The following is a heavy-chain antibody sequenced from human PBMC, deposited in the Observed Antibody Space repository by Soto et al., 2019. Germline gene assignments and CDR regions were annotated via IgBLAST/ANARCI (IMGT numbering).Heavy chain of an antibody. V-gene: IGHV3-30*18. Sequence: GGSLRLSCAASGFTFSSYGMHWVRQAPGKGLEWVAVISYDGSNKYYADSVKGRFTISRDNSKNTLYLQMNSLRAEDTAVYYCAKDSMKYSYDNPPDYWGQGTLVTVSS. CDR1: GFTFSSYG. J-gene: IGHJ4*02. CDR3: AKDSMKYSYDNPPDY. D-gene: IGHD5-18*01. CDR2: ISYDGSNK.